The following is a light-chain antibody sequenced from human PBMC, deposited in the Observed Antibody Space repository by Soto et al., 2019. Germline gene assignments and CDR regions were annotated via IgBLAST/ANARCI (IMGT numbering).Light chain of an antibody. J-gene: IGKJ1*01. CDR2: KAS. CDR3: QHYNSYPWT. V-gene: IGKV1-5*03. Sequence: IQMTQSPSTLSASVGDRVTITCRASQSISSWLAWYQQKPGKAPKLLIYKASSLESGVPSRFSGSGSGTEFTLTISSLQPDDFATYYCQHYNSYPWTFGQGTKADIK. CDR1: QSISSW.